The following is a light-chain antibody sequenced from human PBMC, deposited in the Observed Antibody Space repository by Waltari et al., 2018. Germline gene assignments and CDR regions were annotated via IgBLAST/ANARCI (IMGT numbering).Light chain of an antibody. J-gene: IGLJ3*02. V-gene: IGLV2-23*01. CDR2: KDS. CDR1: SSDVGSYNL. Sequence: QSALTQPASVSGSPGQSITIPCTGTSSDVGSYNLVSWYQQHPGKAPKIMIYKDSKRPAAVSHRLSGSNSGNTASLTISGLQAEDEADYYCCSYAGSRTWVFGGGTKLTVL. CDR3: CSYAGSRTWV.